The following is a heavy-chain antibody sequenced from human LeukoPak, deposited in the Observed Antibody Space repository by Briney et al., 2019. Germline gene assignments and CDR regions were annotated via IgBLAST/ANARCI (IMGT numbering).Heavy chain of an antibody. Sequence: SETLSLTCIVAGGSVSSNNYQWNWVRQPPGKGLEWLGNIYYTGSTNYNPSLKSRVTISVDTTKNQFSMKMSSVTAEDTAVYYCERRLAGKTFDYWGQGTLVTVSS. CDR3: ERRLAGKTFDY. J-gene: IGHJ4*02. CDR1: GGSVSSNNYQ. CDR2: IYYTGST. V-gene: IGHV4-61*01.